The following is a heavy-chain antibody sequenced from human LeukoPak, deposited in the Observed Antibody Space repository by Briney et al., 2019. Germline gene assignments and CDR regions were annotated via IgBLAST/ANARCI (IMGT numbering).Heavy chain of an antibody. V-gene: IGHV1-46*01. CDR1: GYTFTSYY. D-gene: IGHD6-13*01. CDR2: INPSGGST. Sequence: ASVKVSCKASGYTFTSYYIHWVRRAPGQGLEWMGIINPSGGSTSYAQKFQGRVTMTRDMSTSTVYMELSSLRSEDTAVYYCARNTIIIAAAGTVRYYYYYMDVWGKGTTVTVSS. CDR3: ARNTIIIAAAGTVRYYYYYMDV. J-gene: IGHJ6*03.